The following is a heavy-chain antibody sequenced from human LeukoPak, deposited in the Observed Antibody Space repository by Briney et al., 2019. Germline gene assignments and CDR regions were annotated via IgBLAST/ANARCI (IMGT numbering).Heavy chain of an antibody. D-gene: IGHD4-17*01. CDR3: ARERTVTTDWFDP. Sequence: PGGSLRLSCAASGFTFSGYSMNWVRQAPGKGLEWVSYISSTSSTIYYADSVKGRFTISRDNAKNSLYLQMNSLRAEDTAVYYCARERTVTTDWFDPWGQGTLVTAPS. CDR1: GFTFSGYS. CDR2: ISSTSSTI. V-gene: IGHV3-48*01. J-gene: IGHJ5*02.